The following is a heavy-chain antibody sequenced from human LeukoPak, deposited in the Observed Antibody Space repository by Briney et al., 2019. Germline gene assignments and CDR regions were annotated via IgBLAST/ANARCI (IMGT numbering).Heavy chain of an antibody. CDR1: GFTFIGYY. CDR3: ARITQYYDFWSGYDTGPYYYGMDV. CDR2: IIPILGIA. J-gene: IGHJ6*02. Sequence: ASVKVSCKASGFTFIGYYMHWVRQAPGQGLEWMGRIIPILGIANYAQKFQGRVTITADKSTSTAYMELSSLRSEDTAVYYCARITQYYDFWSGYDTGPYYYGMDVWGQGTTVTVSS. V-gene: IGHV1-69*02. D-gene: IGHD3-3*01.